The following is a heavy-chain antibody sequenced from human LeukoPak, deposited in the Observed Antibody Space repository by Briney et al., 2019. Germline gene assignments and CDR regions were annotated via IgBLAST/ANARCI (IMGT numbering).Heavy chain of an antibody. V-gene: IGHV5-51*01. Sequence: GGSLRLSCKGSGYSFTSYWIGWVRQMPGKGLEWMGIIYPGDSDTRYSPSFQGQVTISADKSISTAYLQWSSLEASDTAMYYCARRTGVAGTNWFDPWGQGTLVTVPS. J-gene: IGHJ5*02. D-gene: IGHD6-19*01. CDR3: ARRTGVAGTNWFDP. CDR2: IYPGDSDT. CDR1: GYSFTSYW.